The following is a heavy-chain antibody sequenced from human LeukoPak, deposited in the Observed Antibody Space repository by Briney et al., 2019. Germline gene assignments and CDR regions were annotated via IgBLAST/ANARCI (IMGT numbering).Heavy chain of an antibody. CDR2: ITSTGTA. V-gene: IGHV3-23*01. CDR1: GFTFGDYA. J-gene: IGHJ4*02. D-gene: IGHD1-26*01. Sequence: PGRSLRLAWTAYGFTFGDYAMTWVRQAPGKGLEWVSSITSTGTANYADSVKDRFVISRDNSKDTLFLQMNSLRVEDTAVYYCANTGSYSVYWGQGTLVTVSS. CDR3: ANTGSYSVY.